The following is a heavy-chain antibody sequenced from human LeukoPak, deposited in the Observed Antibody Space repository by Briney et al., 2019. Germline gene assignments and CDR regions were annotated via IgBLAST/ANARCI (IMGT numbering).Heavy chain of an antibody. J-gene: IGHJ4*02. CDR2: ISYDGSNK. CDR1: GFTFSSYA. Sequence: GRSLRLSCAASGFTFSSYAMHWVRRAPGKGLEWVAVISYDGSNKYYADSVKGRFTISRDNSKNTLYLQMNSLRAEDTAVYYCAREGVGTLEPFDYWGQGTLVTVSS. D-gene: IGHD1-26*01. V-gene: IGHV3-30-3*01. CDR3: AREGVGTLEPFDY.